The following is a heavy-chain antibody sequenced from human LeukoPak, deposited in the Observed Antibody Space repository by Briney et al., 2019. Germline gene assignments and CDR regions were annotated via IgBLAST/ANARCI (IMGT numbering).Heavy chain of an antibody. CDR2: IHNSGST. D-gene: IGHD2-2*01. Sequence: SETLSLTCTVSGGSISNYYWNWIRQSPVKGLEWIGYIHNSGSTKYNPSLKSRVTMSMGTSRNQFSLRLTSVTATDTALYFCARLVEYQPYYFDYWGQGTLVTVSS. CDR3: ARLVEYQPYYFDY. CDR1: GGSISNYY. V-gene: IGHV4-4*08. J-gene: IGHJ4*02.